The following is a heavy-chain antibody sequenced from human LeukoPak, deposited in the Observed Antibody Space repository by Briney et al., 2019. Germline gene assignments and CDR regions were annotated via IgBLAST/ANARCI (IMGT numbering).Heavy chain of an antibody. CDR2: IYYSGST. Sequence: SETLSLTCTVSGGSISSSSYYWGWIRQPPGKGLEWIGSIYYSGSTNYNPSLKSRVTISVDTSKNQFSLKLSSVTAADTAVYYCARGHDVDPYYGMDVWGQGTTVTVSS. CDR3: ARGHDVDPYYGMDV. D-gene: IGHD2-15*01. J-gene: IGHJ6*02. V-gene: IGHV4-39*07. CDR1: GGSISSSSYY.